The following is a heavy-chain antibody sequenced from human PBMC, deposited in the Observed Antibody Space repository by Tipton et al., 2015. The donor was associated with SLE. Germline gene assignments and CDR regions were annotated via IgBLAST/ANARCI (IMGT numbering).Heavy chain of an antibody. Sequence: TLSLTCTVSGGSISSGSYYWSWIRPPAGKGLEWIGHIYTRGSTNYNPSLKSRVTISVDTSKNQFSLKLSSVTAADTAVYYCAREGNYYDSSGPFDIWGQGTMVTVSS. V-gene: IGHV4-61*09. CDR1: GGSISSGSYY. D-gene: IGHD3-22*01. CDR2: IYTRGST. J-gene: IGHJ3*02. CDR3: AREGNYYDSSGPFDI.